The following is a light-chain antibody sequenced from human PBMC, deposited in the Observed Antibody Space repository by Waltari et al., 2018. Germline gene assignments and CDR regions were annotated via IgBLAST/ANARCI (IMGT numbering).Light chain of an antibody. J-gene: IGKJ1*01. CDR3: LQYDSYPRT. V-gene: IGKV1-16*01. CDR1: QGIRNS. CDR2: GAS. Sequence: DIQMTQSPSSLSAFVGDRVTISCRASQGIRNSVDWFQQKPGKAPKALMYGASTLHSGVPSRFRGSGFGTDFTLTINGLQPEDFATYYCLQYDSYPRTFGQGTKVEIK.